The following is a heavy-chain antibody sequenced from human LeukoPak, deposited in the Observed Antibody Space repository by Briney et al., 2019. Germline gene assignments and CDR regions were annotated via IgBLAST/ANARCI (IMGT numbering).Heavy chain of an antibody. CDR3: ARDLYSSSSSYYFDC. J-gene: IGHJ4*02. Sequence: ASVKASCKASGYTFTSYDINWVRQATGQGLEWMGWMNPNSGGTNYAQKFQGRVTMTRDTSISTAYMELSRLRSDDTAVYYCARDLYSSSSSYYFDCWGQGTLVTVSS. V-gene: IGHV1-2*02. D-gene: IGHD6-6*01. CDR2: MNPNSGGT. CDR1: GYTFTSYD.